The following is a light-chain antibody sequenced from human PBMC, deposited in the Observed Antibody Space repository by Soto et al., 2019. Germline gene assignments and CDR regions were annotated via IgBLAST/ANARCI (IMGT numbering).Light chain of an antibody. Sequence: DVQMTQSPSFMYASVGDRVTVTCRASQGINRWLAWYQQKPGKATKLLIYTTSNLASGVPSRFSRNGSVTDFTLTISSLQPEDFATYYCQQANSFPFTFGRGTRLEIK. V-gene: IGKV1-12*01. CDR2: TTS. J-gene: IGKJ5*01. CDR3: QQANSFPFT. CDR1: QGINRW.